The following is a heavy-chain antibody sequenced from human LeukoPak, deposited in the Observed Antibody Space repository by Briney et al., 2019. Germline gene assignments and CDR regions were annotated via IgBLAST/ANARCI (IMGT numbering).Heavy chain of an antibody. D-gene: IGHD3-22*01. Sequence: PGGSLRLSCAASGFTFSSYAMHWVRQAPGKGLEWVAVISYGGSNKYYADSVKGRFTISRDNSKNTLYLQMNSLRAEDAAVYYCAKDREDYYDSSGYYSYYFDYWGQGTLVTVSS. CDR2: ISYGGSNK. CDR1: GFTFSSYA. V-gene: IGHV3-30-3*01. CDR3: AKDREDYYDSSGYYSYYFDY. J-gene: IGHJ4*02.